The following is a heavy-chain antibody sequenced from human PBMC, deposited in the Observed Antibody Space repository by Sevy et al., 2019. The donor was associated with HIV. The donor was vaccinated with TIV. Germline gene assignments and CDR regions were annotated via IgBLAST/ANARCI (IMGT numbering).Heavy chain of an antibody. CDR3: AREGHSSGRAGIFNI. Sequence: GGSLRLSCVVSEFIFRASVMHWVRQAPGKGLEWVALNSFDGTTNFNGDSMKGRFTVSRDNSKNTLYLQMNSLRDDDTALYYCAREGHSSGRAGIFNIWGPGTVVTVSS. D-gene: IGHD3-22*01. CDR2: NSFDGTTN. V-gene: IGHV3-30*04. J-gene: IGHJ3*02. CDR1: EFIFRASV.